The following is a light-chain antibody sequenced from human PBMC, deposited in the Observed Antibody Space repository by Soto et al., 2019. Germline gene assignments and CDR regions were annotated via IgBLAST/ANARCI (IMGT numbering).Light chain of an antibody. CDR3: QQYNNWWT. V-gene: IGKV3D-20*02. CDR2: DAS. CDR1: QTVRNNY. Sequence: FVLTQSPGTLSLSPGERATLSCRASQTVRNNYLAWYQQKPGQAPRLLIYDASSRATGIPDRFSGGGSGTDFTLTISSLQPDDFAVYYCQQYNNWWTFGQGTKVDIK. J-gene: IGKJ1*01.